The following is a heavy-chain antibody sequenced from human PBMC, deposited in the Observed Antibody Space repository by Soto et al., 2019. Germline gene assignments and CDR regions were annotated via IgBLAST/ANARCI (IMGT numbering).Heavy chain of an antibody. CDR1: GGSISSYY. Sequence: SETLSLTCTVSGGSISSYYWSWIRQPPGKGLEWIGYIYYSGSTNYNPSLKSRVTISVDTSKNQFSLKLSSVTAADTAVYYCARSPSNWFDPWGQGTLVTVSS. J-gene: IGHJ5*02. CDR2: IYYSGST. CDR3: ARSPSNWFDP. V-gene: IGHV4-59*01.